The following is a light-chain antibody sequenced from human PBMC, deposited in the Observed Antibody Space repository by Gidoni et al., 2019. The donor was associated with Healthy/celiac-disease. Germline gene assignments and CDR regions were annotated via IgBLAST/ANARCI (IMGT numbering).Light chain of an antibody. CDR2: AAS. V-gene: IGKV1-39*01. J-gene: IGKJ4*01. CDR1: QSISSY. CDR3: QQSYSTPLT. Sequence: DIQMTKSPSSLSASVGDRVTITCRASQSISSYLNWYQQKPGKAPKLLIYAASSLQSGVPSRFSGSGSGTDFTLTISSLQPEDFATYYCQQSYSTPLTFGGGTKLEIK.